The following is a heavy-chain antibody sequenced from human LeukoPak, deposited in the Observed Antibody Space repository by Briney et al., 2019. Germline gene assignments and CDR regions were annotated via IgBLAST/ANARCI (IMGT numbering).Heavy chain of an antibody. D-gene: IGHD5-12*01. CDR1: GYIFTSYY. Sequence: ASVKVSCKASGYIFTSYYMYWVRQAPGQGLEWMGWINPNSGGTNYAQKFQGRVTMTRDTSISKAYMELSRLRSDDTAVYYGAGGGDIVATPDDAFDIWGQGTMVTVSS. CDR3: AGGGDIVATPDDAFDI. V-gene: IGHV1-2*02. J-gene: IGHJ3*02. CDR2: INPNSGGT.